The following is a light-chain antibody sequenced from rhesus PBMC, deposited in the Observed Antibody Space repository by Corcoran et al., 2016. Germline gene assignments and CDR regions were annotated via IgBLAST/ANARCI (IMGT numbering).Light chain of an antibody. V-gene: IGKV1-74*01. CDR3: QHHSGTPYS. J-gene: IGKJ2*01. Sequence: DIQMTQSPSSLSASVGDRGTITCRTSENVYNSLNWYQHKPGKASKLLISKASTLQRGVPSRLSGSGARTDCTFTIISLQSEDVATCYCQHHSGTPYSVGRGTRVEI. CDR2: KAS. CDR1: ENVYNS.